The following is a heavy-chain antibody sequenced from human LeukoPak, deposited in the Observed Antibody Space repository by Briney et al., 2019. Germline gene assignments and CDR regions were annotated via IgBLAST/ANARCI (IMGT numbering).Heavy chain of an antibody. CDR3: ARDPGWEYSSSLHDGAFDI. CDR2: ISAYNGNT. J-gene: IGHJ3*02. CDR1: GYTFTSYG. V-gene: IGHV1-18*01. Sequence: GASVKVSCKASGYTFTSYGISWVRQAPGQGLEWMGWISAYNGNTNYAQKLQGRVTMTTDTSTSTAYMELWSLRSDDTAVYYCARDPGWEYSSSLHDGAFDIWGQGTMVTVSS. D-gene: IGHD6-6*01.